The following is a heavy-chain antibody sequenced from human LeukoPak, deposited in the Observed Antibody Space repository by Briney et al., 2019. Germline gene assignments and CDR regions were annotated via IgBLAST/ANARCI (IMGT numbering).Heavy chain of an antibody. J-gene: IGHJ3*02. CDR2: IYPGDSDT. CDR3: ARHAQITMVRGVITSIYAFDI. D-gene: IGHD3-10*01. V-gene: IGHV5-51*01. Sequence: GESLKISCKGSGYSFTSYWIGWVRQMPGKGLEWMGIIYPGDSDTRYSPSFQGQVTISADKSISTAYLQWSSLEASDTAMYYCARHAQITMVRGVITSIYAFDIWGQGTMVTVSS. CDR1: GYSFTSYW.